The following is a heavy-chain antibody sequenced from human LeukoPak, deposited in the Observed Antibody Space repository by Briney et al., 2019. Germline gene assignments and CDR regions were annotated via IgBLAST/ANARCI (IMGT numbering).Heavy chain of an antibody. CDR2: TSSDLNVK. CDR1: GFTFRNYV. Sequence: GGSLRLSCAASGFTFRNYVIYWVRQAPGKGLEWVAVTSSDLNVKLYADSVKGRFTISRDNSRSTLYLQMNSLRPEDTAIYYCAREGYYGSGSPPSLYFDYWGQGTLVTVSS. D-gene: IGHD3-10*01. CDR3: AREGYYGSGSPPSLYFDY. V-gene: IGHV3-30-3*01. J-gene: IGHJ4*02.